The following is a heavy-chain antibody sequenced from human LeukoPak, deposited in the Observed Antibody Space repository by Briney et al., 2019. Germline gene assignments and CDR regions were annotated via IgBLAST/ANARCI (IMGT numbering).Heavy chain of an antibody. J-gene: IGHJ3*02. Sequence: GGSLRLSCAASAFPFNTYGMHWVRQAPGKGLEWVTFIQSAASYTFYADSVKGRFTISRDNSKNTLYLQINSLRAEDTAIYYCAGESASGNYFAFDIWGQGTMVTVSS. CDR3: AGESASGNYFAFDI. CDR1: AFPFNTYG. CDR2: IQSAASYT. V-gene: IGHV3-30*02. D-gene: IGHD1-26*01.